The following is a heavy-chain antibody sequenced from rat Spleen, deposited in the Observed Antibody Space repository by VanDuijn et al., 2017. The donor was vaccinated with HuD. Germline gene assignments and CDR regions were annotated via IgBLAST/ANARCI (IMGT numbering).Heavy chain of an antibody. CDR1: GFTFSDYR. J-gene: IGHJ2*01. CDR3: TRGGYFRY. D-gene: IGHD1-1*01. Sequence: EVQLVKSGGGLVQPGRSLKLSCVASGFTFSDYRMNWIRQVPGKGLEWVASISVGSSYIYYAETVKGRFTISRDIVENTLYLQMSSLRSEDTATYYCTRGGYFRYWGQGVMVTVSS. V-gene: IGHV5-34*01. CDR2: ISVGSSYI.